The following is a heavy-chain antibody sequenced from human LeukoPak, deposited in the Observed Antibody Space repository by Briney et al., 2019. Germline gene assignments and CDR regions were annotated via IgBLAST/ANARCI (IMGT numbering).Heavy chain of an antibody. CDR2: ISYDGSNK. V-gene: IGHV3-30*04. CDR3: ARDLPYCSSTSCYSGIDY. CDR1: GFTFSSYA. D-gene: IGHD2-2*01. J-gene: IGHJ4*02. Sequence: GGSLRLSCAASGFTFSSYAMHWVRQAPGKGLEWVAAISYDGSNKYYADSVKGRFTISRDNSKNTLYLQMNSLRAEDTAVYYCARDLPYCSSTSCYSGIDYWGQGTLVTVSS.